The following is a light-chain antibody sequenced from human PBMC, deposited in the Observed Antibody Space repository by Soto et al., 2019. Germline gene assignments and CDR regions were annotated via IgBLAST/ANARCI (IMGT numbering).Light chain of an antibody. CDR2: DVS. CDR3: SSYTSSSTLWV. V-gene: IGLV2-14*01. Sequence: QSALTQPASVSGSPGQSITISCTGTSSDVGHYNYVSWYQQHPGKAPKLMIYDVSNRPSGVSNRFSGSKSGNTASLIISGVQAADEADYYCSSYTSSSTLWVFGGGTKLTVL. J-gene: IGLJ3*02. CDR1: SSDVGHYNY.